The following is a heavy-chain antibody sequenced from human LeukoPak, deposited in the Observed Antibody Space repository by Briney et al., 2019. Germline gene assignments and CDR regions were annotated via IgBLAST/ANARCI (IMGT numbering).Heavy chain of an antibody. D-gene: IGHD3-10*01. Sequence: SETLSLTCAVYGGSFSGCYWSWIRQPPAKGLEWIGEINHSGSTNYNPSLKSRVTISVDTSKNQFSLKLSSVTAADTAVYYCARRVGTMVRGVIITYNFDYWGQGTLVTVSS. CDR1: GGSFSGCY. V-gene: IGHV4-34*01. J-gene: IGHJ4*02. CDR2: INHSGST. CDR3: ARRVGTMVRGVIITYNFDY.